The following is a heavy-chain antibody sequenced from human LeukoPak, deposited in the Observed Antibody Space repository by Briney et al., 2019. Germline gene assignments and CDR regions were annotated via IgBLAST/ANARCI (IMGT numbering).Heavy chain of an antibody. D-gene: IGHD6-13*01. J-gene: IGHJ5*02. CDR3: AGSAGYSSSWYDFAYGGWFDP. CDR1: GGSISSGSYY. CDR2: IYTSGST. V-gene: IGHV4-61*02. Sequence: PSETLSLTCTVSGGSISSGSYYWSWIRQPAGKGLEWIGRIYTSGSTNYNPSLKSRVTISVDTSKNQFSLKLSSVTAADTAVYYCAGSAGYSSSWYDFAYGGWFDPWGQGTLVTVSS.